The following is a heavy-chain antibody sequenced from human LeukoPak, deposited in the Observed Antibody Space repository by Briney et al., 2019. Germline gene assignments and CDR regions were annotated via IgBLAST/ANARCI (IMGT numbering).Heavy chain of an antibody. CDR3: ARRCMSGYCSSGGPMDDY. D-gene: IGHD2-15*01. J-gene: IGHJ4*02. Sequence: LGESLKISCKGSGYSFTRYWIGWVRQMPETGLEWMGVIYPADSDTTYNPSFQGQVTISVDRSINTAYPQWSSLKASDTAMYYCARRCMSGYCSSGGPMDDYWGQGTLVTVSS. CDR1: GYSFTRYW. V-gene: IGHV5-51*01. CDR2: IYPADSDT.